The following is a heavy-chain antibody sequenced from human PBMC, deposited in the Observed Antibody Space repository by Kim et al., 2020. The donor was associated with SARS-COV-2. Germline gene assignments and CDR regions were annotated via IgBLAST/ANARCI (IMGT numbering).Heavy chain of an antibody. V-gene: IGHV1-46*01. CDR1: GYTFTSYY. CDR2: INPSSGST. Sequence: ASVKVSCKASGYTFTSYYMHWVRQAPGQGLEWMGIINPSSGSTSYAQKFQGRVTMTRDTSTRTAYMELSSLRSEDTAVYYCARSSPGYYDSSGDIVYWGQGTPFTVSS. CDR3: ARSSPGYYDSSGDIVY. D-gene: IGHD3-22*01. J-gene: IGHJ4*02.